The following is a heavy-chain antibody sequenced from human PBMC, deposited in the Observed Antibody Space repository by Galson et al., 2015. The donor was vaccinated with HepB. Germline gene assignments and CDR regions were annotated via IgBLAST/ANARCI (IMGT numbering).Heavy chain of an antibody. D-gene: IGHD6-13*01. CDR3: ARAGIAAAGDQPYYYYGMDV. CDR2: TYYRSKWYN. J-gene: IGHJ6*02. V-gene: IGHV6-1*01. CDR1: GDSVSSNSAA. Sequence: CAISGDSVSSNSAAWNWISQSPSRGLEWLGRTYYRSKWYNDYAVSVKSRITINPDTSKNQFSLQLNSVTPEDTAVYYCARAGIAAAGDQPYYYYGMDVWGQGTTVTVSS.